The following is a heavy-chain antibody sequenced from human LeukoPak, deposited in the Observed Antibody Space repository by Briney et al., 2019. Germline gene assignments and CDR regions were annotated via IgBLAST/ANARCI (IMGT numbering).Heavy chain of an antibody. CDR3: AKSPEQQRVWRGWFDP. V-gene: IGHV3-23*01. J-gene: IGHJ5*02. D-gene: IGHD6-13*01. Sequence: GGSLRLSCAASGFTFSSYGMHWVRQAPGKELEWVSAISGSGGSTYYADSVKGRFTISRDNSKNTLYLQMNSLRAEDTAVYYCAKSPEQQRVWRGWFDPWGQGNLVTVSS. CDR1: GFTFSSYG. CDR2: ISGSGGST.